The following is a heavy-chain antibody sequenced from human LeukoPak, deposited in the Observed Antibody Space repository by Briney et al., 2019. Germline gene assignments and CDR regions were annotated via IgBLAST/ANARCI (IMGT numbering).Heavy chain of an antibody. J-gene: IGHJ3*02. CDR2: FDPEDGEI. CDR1: GYTLTELS. Sequence: ASVKVSCKVSGYTLTELSMHWVRQAPGKGLEWMGGFDPEDGEIIYAQKFQGRVTMTEDTSTDTAYMELSSLRSEDTAVYYCATVPITMIVVVRSNDAFDIWGQGTMVTVSS. CDR3: ATVPITMIVVVRSNDAFDI. V-gene: IGHV1-24*01. D-gene: IGHD3-22*01.